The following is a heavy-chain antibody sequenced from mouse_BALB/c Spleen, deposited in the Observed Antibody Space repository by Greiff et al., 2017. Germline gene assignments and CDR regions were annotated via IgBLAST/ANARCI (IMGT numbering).Heavy chain of an antibody. CDR1: GFAFSSYD. CDR3: ARRGYYGSEYFDV. V-gene: IGHV5-12-1*01. J-gene: IGHJ1*01. D-gene: IGHD1-1*01. CDR2: ISSGGGST. Sequence: EVMLVESGGGLVKPGGSLKLSCAASGFAFSSYDMSWVRQTPEKRLEWVAYISSGGGSTYYPDTVKGRFTISRDNAKNTLYLQMSSLKSEDTAMYYRARRGYYGSEYFDVWGAGTTVTVSS.